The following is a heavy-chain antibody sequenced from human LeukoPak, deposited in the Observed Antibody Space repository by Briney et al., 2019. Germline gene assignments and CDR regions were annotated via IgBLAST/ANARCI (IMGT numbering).Heavy chain of an antibody. CDR2: IYYSGST. D-gene: IGHD3-22*01. J-gene: IGHJ4*02. V-gene: IGHV4-30-4*01. CDR3: ARGDYYDSSGRDY. CDR1: GGSISSGDYY. Sequence: SETLSLTCTVSGGSISSGDYYWSWIRQPPGKGLEWIGYIYYSGSTYYNPSLKSRVTISVDTSKNQFSLKLSSVTAADTAVYYCARGDYYDSSGRDYWGQGALVTVSS.